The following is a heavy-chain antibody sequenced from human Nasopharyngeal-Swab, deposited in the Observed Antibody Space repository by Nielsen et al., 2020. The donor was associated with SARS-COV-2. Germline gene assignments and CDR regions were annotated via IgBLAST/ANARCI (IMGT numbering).Heavy chain of an antibody. CDR3: AKANTRDFDY. J-gene: IGHJ4*02. V-gene: IGHV3-23*01. CDR2: ISGGGDST. Sequence: GGSLRLSCAASGFSFNSFDMSWVRQAPGKGLEWVSGISGGGDSTHYADSVKGRFTISRDNSRTTLYLQMNSLRAEDTAVYHCAKANTRDFDYWGQGTLVTVSS. CDR1: GFSFNSFD.